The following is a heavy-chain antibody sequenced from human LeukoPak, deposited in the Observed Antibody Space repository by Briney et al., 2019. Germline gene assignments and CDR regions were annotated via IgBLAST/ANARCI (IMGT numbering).Heavy chain of an antibody. V-gene: IGHV3-23*01. J-gene: IGHJ4*02. Sequence: GGSLRLSCAASGFTFSSYGMSWVRQAPGKGLEWVSAISGGGRITYYADSVKGRFTISRDNSKNTLYLQMNSLRAEDTAVYYCARCDYVWGTYRYKDWGQGTLVTVSS. CDR3: ARCDYVWGTYRYKD. D-gene: IGHD3-16*02. CDR1: GFTFSSYG. CDR2: ISGGGRIT.